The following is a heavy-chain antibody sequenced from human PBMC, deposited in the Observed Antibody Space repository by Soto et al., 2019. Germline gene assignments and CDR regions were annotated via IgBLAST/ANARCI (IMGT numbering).Heavy chain of an antibody. CDR2: ISSSSSYI. Sequence: EVQLVESGGGLVKPGGSLRLSCAASGFTFSSYSMNWVRQAPGKGLEWVSSISSSSSYIYYADSVKGRFTISRDNAKNSLYLQMNSLRAEDTDVYYCARLSYYYDSSGYPNNYFDYWGQGTLVTVSS. D-gene: IGHD3-22*01. V-gene: IGHV3-21*01. J-gene: IGHJ4*02. CDR3: ARLSYYYDSSGYPNNYFDY. CDR1: GFTFSSYS.